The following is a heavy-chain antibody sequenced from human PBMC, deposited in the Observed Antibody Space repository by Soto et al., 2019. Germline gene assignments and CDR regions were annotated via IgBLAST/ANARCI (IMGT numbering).Heavy chain of an antibody. CDR1: GGSISSSSYY. CDR3: AREPIVATIRGPFDS. V-gene: IGHV4-39*02. J-gene: IGHJ4*02. CDR2: IYYSGST. D-gene: IGHD5-12*01. Sequence: QLQLQESGPGLVKPSETLSLTCTVSGGSISSSSYYWGWIRQPPGKGLEWIGSIYYSGSTYYNPSLKSRVTISVDTSKNQFSLKLSSVTAADTAVYYCAREPIVATIRGPFDSWGQGTLVTVSS.